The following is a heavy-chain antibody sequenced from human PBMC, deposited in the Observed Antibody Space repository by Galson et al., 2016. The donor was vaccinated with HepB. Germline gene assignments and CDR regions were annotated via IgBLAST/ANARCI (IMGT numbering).Heavy chain of an antibody. D-gene: IGHD3-3*01. J-gene: IGHJ6*02. CDR3: AKAVTRNTIFGVVTGKEGAHYGMDV. CDR2: ISGSGGST. V-gene: IGHV3-23*01. Sequence: SLRLSCAASGFIFSNYAMSWVRQVPGKGLEWVSAISGSGGSTHYADSVRGRFTISRDNSKNTLYLQMNSLRAEDTAVYYRAKAVTRNTIFGVVTGKEGAHYGMDVWGQGTTVTVSS. CDR1: GFIFSNYA.